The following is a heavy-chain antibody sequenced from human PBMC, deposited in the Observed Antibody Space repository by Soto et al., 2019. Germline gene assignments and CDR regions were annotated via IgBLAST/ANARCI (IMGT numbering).Heavy chain of an antibody. J-gene: IGHJ5*02. D-gene: IGHD6-13*01. CDR1: GGSISSYY. V-gene: IGHV4-59*01. CDR2: IYYSGST. CDR3: ARGLSAAGYNWFDP. Sequence: QVQLQESGPGLVKPSETLSLTCTVSGGSISSYYWSWIRQPPGKGLEWIGYIYYSGSTNYNPSLKSRVTISVDTSKNQFSLKLSSVTAADTAVYYCARGLSAAGYNWFDPWGQGPLVTVSS.